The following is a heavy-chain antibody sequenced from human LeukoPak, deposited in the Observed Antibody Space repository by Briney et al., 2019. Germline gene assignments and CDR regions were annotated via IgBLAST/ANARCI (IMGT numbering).Heavy chain of an antibody. CDR2: IYPGDSDT. CDR1: GYSFTSYW. CDR3: ARRGYYDSSGQYNWFDP. D-gene: IGHD3-22*01. V-gene: IGHV5-51*01. J-gene: IGHJ5*02. Sequence: GGSLKSSSKGSGYSFTSYWIDWVRHMPGKDLEWRGIIYPGDSDTRYSASFQRQVSISADKSISTDYLQSSSLKASDTAMYYCARRGYYDSSGQYNWFDPWGQGTLVTVSS.